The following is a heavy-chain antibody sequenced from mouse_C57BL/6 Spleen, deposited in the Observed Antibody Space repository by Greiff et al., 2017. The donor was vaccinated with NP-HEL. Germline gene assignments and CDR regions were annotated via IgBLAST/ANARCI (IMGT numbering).Heavy chain of an antibody. J-gene: IGHJ1*03. D-gene: IGHD1-1*01. Sequence: EVQRVESEGGLVQPGSSMKLSCTASGFTFSDYYMAWVRQVPEKGLEWVANINYDGSSTYYLDSLKSRFIISRDNAKNILYLQMSSLKSEDTATYYCAREDTVVALHWYFDVWGTGTTVTVSS. CDR1: GFTFSDYY. V-gene: IGHV5-16*01. CDR3: AREDTVVALHWYFDV. CDR2: INYDGSST.